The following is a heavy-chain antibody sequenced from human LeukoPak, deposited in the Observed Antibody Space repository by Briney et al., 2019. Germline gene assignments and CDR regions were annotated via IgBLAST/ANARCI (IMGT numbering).Heavy chain of an antibody. D-gene: IGHD6-6*01. Sequence: GGSLRLSCAASGFTISSYSMNWVRQAPGKGLEWVSYISSSSSTIYYADSVKGRFTISRDNAKNSLYLQMNSLRAEDTAVYYCARDPYSSSSPSDYWGQGTLVTVSS. CDR1: GFTISSYS. CDR3: ARDPYSSSSPSDY. J-gene: IGHJ4*02. CDR2: ISSSSSTI. V-gene: IGHV3-48*01.